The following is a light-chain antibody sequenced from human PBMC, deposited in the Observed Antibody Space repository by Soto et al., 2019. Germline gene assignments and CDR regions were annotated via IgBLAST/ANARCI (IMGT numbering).Light chain of an antibody. V-gene: IGKV1-5*03. Sequence: DLQMTQSPSTLPASVGDRVNITCRASQSISTWLAWYQQKPGKAPNLLIYKASYLASGVPSRFSGGGSGTEFTLTISSLQPDDFATYYCQQYSSYWTFGQGTKVDI. CDR1: QSISTW. CDR3: QQYSSYWT. CDR2: KAS. J-gene: IGKJ1*01.